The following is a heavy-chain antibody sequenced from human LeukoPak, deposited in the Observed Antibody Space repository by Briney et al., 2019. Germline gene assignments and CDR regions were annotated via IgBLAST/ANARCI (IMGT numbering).Heavy chain of an antibody. D-gene: IGHD5-24*01. CDR2: IYTSGST. CDR1: GGSISSGSYY. CDR3: AKGGRDGYNYLGY. V-gene: IGHV4-61*02. J-gene: IGHJ4*02. Sequence: SQTLSLTCTVSGGSISSGSYYWSWIRQPAGKGLEWIGRIYTSGSTNYNPSLKSRVTISVDTSNNQFSLKLSSVTAADTAVYYCAKGGRDGYNYLGYWGQGTLVTVSS.